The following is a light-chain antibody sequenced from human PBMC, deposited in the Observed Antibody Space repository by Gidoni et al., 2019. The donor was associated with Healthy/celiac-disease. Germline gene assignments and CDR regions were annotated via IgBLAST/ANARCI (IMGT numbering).Light chain of an antibody. V-gene: IGKV2-30*02. CDR1: QSLVHSDGNTY. CDR3: MQGTHWPPMYT. CDR2: KVS. Sequence: DGVMTQSPLSRHVTRGQPASISCRSSQSLVHSDGNTYLNWFQQRQGQSPRRLIYKVSNRDSGVPDRFSGSGSGPDFTLKISRVEAEDVGVYYFMQGTHWPPMYTFGQGTKLEIK. J-gene: IGKJ2*01.